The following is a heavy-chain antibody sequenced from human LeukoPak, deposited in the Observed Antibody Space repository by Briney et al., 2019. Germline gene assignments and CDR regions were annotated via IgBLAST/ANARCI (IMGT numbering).Heavy chain of an antibody. J-gene: IGHJ3*01. CDR1: GFALSNNW. D-gene: IGHD2-8*02. Sequence: GGSLRLSCAASGFALSNNWMHWVRQVPGKGLEWVSFINSDGSRTNYADSVKGRFTISRDNAKGTLSLQMNSLRIEDTAIYNCVILVKPRSSDAFDVWGQGTMVTVSA. V-gene: IGHV3-74*01. CDR2: INSDGSRT. CDR3: VILVKPRSSDAFDV.